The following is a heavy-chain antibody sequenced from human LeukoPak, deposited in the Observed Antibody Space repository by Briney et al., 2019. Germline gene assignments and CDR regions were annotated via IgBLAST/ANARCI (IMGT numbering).Heavy chain of an antibody. CDR2: INHSGST. CDR3: ARDRSSSWYSYYYYMDV. V-gene: IGHV4-34*01. Sequence: SETLSLTCAVYGGSFSGYYWSWIRQPPGKGLEWIGEINHSGSTNYNPSLKSRVTMSVDTSKNQFSLKLSSVTAADTAVYYCARDRSSSWYSYYYYMDVWGKGTTVTISS. J-gene: IGHJ6*03. D-gene: IGHD6-13*01. CDR1: GGSFSGYY.